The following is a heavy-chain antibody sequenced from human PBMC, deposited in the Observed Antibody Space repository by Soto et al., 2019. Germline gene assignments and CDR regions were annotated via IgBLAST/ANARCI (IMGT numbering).Heavy chain of an antibody. Sequence: LRLSCAASGFTFSDYYMSWIRQAPGKGLEWVSYISSSSSYTNYADSVKGRFTISRDNAKNSLYLQMNSLRAEDTAVCYCARATIAAAEYYFDYWGQGTLVTVSS. V-gene: IGHV3-11*05. CDR2: ISSSSSYT. D-gene: IGHD6-13*01. CDR1: GFTFSDYY. CDR3: ARATIAAAEYYFDY. J-gene: IGHJ4*02.